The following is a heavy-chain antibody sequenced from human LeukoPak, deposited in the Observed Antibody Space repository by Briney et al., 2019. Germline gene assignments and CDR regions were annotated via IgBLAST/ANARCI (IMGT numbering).Heavy chain of an antibody. D-gene: IGHD3-3*01. CDR3: ARDLPTIYGFQDYYGMDV. J-gene: IGHJ6*02. Sequence: GGSLRLPCAASGFTFCSYWMHWVRQAPGKGLVWVSRINSDGSSTSYADSVKGRFTISRDNAKNTLYLQMNSLRAEDTAVYYCARDLPTIYGFQDYYGMDVWGQGTTVTVSS. CDR2: INSDGSST. V-gene: IGHV3-74*01. CDR1: GFTFCSYW.